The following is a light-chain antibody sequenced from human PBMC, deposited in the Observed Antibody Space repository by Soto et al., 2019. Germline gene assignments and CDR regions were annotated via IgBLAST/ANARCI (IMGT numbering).Light chain of an antibody. CDR2: DSS. Sequence: EIVVTQSPATLSVSPGERATLSCRASQSVRRNLAWYQQNPGPTPRLLIYDSSSRATMVPARFSGSWSGKGFSLDLRSLQAEDFAGYRWQQYDNWPPEWTFGQGTRVDLK. CDR3: QQYDNWPPEWT. V-gene: IGKV3-15*01. CDR1: QSVRRN. J-gene: IGKJ1*01.